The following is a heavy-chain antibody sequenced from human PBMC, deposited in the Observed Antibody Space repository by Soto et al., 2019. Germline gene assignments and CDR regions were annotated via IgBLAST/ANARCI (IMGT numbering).Heavy chain of an antibody. CDR2: ISYCGST. D-gene: IGHD4-17*01. CDR1: GGSISSYY. CDR3: ARASPYGYYALDF. V-gene: IGHV4-59*01. J-gene: IGHJ4*02. Sequence: TLSLTCTVSGGSISSYYWIWIRQPPGKGLEWIGYISYCGSTNYNPSLKSRPTISVHTSKNQFSLKLRSVTAADTAVYYCARASPYGYYALDFWGQGTLVTVSS.